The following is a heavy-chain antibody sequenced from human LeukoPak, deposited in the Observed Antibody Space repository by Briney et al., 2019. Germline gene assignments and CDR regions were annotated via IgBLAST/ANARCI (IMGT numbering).Heavy chain of an antibody. V-gene: IGHV3-23*01. CDR2: IIGSGSSP. J-gene: IGHJ4*02. CDR1: GFTFSSYA. D-gene: IGHD6-25*01. Sequence: PGGSLRLSCAASGFTFSSYAMTWVRQAPGKGLEWVSTIIGSGSSPYYADSVKGRFTISRDNSNNTLYLQMNSLRAEDTAVYYCAKGWESSGWNFFGCWGQGTLVTVSS. CDR3: AKGWESSGWNFFGC.